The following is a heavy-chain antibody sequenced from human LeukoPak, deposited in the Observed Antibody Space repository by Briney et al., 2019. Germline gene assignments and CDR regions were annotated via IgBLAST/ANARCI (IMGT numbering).Heavy chain of an antibody. CDR3: ASGTVLMVYAISY. CDR1: GGTFSSYA. Sequence: GASVKVSCKASGGTFSSYAISWVRQAPGQGLEWMGRIIPIFGTANYAQKFQGRVTITTDESTSTAYMELSSLGSEDTAVYYCASGTVLMVYAISYWGQGTLVTVSS. CDR2: IIPIFGTA. D-gene: IGHD2-8*01. V-gene: IGHV1-69*05. J-gene: IGHJ4*02.